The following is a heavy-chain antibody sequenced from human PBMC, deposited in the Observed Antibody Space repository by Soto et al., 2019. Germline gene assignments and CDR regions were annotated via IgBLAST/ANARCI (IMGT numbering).Heavy chain of an antibody. D-gene: IGHD3-3*01. J-gene: IGHJ5*02. Sequence: WETLSLTCTVSGGCISSYYWSWIRQPPGKGLEWIGYIYYSGSTNYNPSLKSRVTISVDTSKNQFSLKLSSVTAADTVVYYCARSGFWSGYNSFSYPNWFHPWDQATFGTVSS. CDR1: GGCISSYY. CDR3: ARSGFWSGYNSFSYPNWFHP. V-gene: IGHV4-59*01. CDR2: IYYSGST.